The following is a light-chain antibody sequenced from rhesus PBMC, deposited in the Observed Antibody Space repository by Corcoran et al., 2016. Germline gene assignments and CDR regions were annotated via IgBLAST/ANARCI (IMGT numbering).Light chain of an antibody. CDR1: QTIRSW. Sequence: DIQMTQSPSSLSASVGDTVTITCRASQTIRSWLAWYQQKPGKAPNLLIYKASRLQSGVTSRFSGSGSGTDFTLTISSLQSDDFATYYFQQYSSSPLTFGGGAKVDLK. CDR2: KAS. J-gene: IGKJ4*01. CDR3: QQYSSSPLT. V-gene: IGKV1-22*01.